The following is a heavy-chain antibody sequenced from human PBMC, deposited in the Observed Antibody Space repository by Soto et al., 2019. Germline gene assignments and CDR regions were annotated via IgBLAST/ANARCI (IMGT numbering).Heavy chain of an antibody. Sequence: QVQLVQPGAEVKKPGSSVKVSCKTSGVSFNNNGIGWVRQAPGHGLEWMGGVSPPFRTSNYARKFQGRISITADAYTGTVNMELSSLTSEDTAQYYCARVLYYGSWSNSPYGMDVWGQGTTVTVSS. CDR1: GVSFNNNG. D-gene: IGHD3-10*01. CDR2: VSPPFRTS. V-gene: IGHV1-69*01. CDR3: ARVLYYGSWSNSPYGMDV. J-gene: IGHJ6*02.